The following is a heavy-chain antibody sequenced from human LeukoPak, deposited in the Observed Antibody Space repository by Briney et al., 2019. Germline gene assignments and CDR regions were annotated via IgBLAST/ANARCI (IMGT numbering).Heavy chain of an antibody. CDR1: GGSISSYY. CDR2: IYYSGST. V-gene: IGHV4-59*08. J-gene: IGHJ3*02. CDR3: ARQPTRSSGWINAFDI. D-gene: IGHD6-19*01. Sequence: PSETLSLTCTVSGGSISSYYWSWIRQPPGKGLEWIGYIYYSGSTNYNPSLKSRVTISVDTSKNQFSLKLSSVTAADTAVYYCARQPTRSSGWINAFDIWGQGTMVTVSS.